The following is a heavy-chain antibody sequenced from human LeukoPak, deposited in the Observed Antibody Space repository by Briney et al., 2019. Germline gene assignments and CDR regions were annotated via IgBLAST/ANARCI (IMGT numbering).Heavy chain of an antibody. D-gene: IGHD3-22*01. CDR3: ATGQYYYDSSGYFWFDP. V-gene: IGHV4-61*02. CDR1: GGSISSGSYY. J-gene: IGHJ5*02. Sequence: SETLSLTCTVSGGSISSGSYYWSWIRQPAGKGLEWIGRIYTSGSTNHNPSLKSRVTISVDTSKNQFSLKLSSVTAADTAVYYCATGQYYYDSSGYFWFDPWGQGTLVTVSS. CDR2: IYTSGST.